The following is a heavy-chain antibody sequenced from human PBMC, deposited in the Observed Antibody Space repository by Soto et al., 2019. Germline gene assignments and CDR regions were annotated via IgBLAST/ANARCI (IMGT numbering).Heavy chain of an antibody. CDR1: GFDFSSHG. V-gene: IGHV3-33*01. Sequence: QVQLVESGGGVVQPGRSLRLSCTVSGFDFSSHGYHWVRQAPGKGLEWVAVIWHDGSQKYYADSVKGRFTISRDDAKATLYLQMNALRAEDTALYHCARDDGLTQLRYWGQGALVTVSP. J-gene: IGHJ4*02. D-gene: IGHD1-20*01. CDR3: ARDDGLTQLRY. CDR2: IWHDGSQK.